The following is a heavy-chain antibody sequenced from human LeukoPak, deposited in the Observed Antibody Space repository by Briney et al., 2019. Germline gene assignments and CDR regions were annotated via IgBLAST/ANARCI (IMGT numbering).Heavy chain of an antibody. CDR2: ISYDGSNK. D-gene: IGHD3-16*01. V-gene: IGHV3-30-3*01. J-gene: IGHJ6*03. Sequence: PGGSLRLSCAASGFTFSSYAMHWVRQAPGKGLEWVAVISYDGSNKYYADSVKGRFTISRDNSKNTLYLQMNSLRAEDTAVHYCARVGGGSFYYYYYMDVWGKGTTVTVSS. CDR1: GFTFSSYA. CDR3: ARVGGGSFYYYYYMDV.